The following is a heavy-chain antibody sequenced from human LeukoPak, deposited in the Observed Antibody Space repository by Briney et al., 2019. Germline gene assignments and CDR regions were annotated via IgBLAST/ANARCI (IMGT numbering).Heavy chain of an antibody. J-gene: IGHJ6*02. CDR1: GGSISSYY. CDR3: ARVGVVPAAPYGMDV. V-gene: IGHV4-59*08. D-gene: IGHD2-2*01. Sequence: SETLPLTCTVSGGSISSYYWSWIRQPPGKGLEWIGYIYYSGSTYYNPSLKSRVTISVDTSKNQFSLKLSSVTAADTAVYYCARVGVVPAAPYGMDVWGQGTTVTVSS. CDR2: IYYSGST.